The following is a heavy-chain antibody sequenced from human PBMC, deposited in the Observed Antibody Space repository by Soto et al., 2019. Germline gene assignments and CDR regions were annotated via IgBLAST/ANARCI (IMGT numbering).Heavy chain of an antibody. J-gene: IGHJ5*02. V-gene: IGHV4-39*01. D-gene: IGHD2-8*01. CDR1: GGSISSSSYY. CDR2: IYYSGST. CDR3: ARRLYGNWFDP. Sequence: LSLTCTVSGGSISSSSYYWGWIHQPPGKGLEWIGSIYYSGSTYYNPSLKSRVTISVDTSKNQFSLKLSSVTAADTAVYYCARRLYGNWFDPWGQGTLVTVSS.